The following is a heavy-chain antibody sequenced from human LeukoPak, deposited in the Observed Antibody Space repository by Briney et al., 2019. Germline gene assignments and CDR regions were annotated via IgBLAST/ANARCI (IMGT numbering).Heavy chain of an antibody. D-gene: IGHD6-13*01. CDR3: AKDIYTLAAGYFQH. J-gene: IGHJ1*01. V-gene: IGHV3-9*01. CDR2: ISWNSGSI. Sequence: GGSLRLSCAASGFTFDDYAMHWVRQAPGKGLEWVSGISWNSGSIGYADSVKGRFTISRDNAKNSLYLQMNSLRAEDTALYYCAKDIYTLAAGYFQHWGQGTLVTVSS. CDR1: GFTFDDYA.